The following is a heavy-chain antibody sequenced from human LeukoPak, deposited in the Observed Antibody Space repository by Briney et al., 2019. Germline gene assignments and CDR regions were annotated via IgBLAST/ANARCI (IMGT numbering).Heavy chain of an antibody. CDR2: IYYSGST. J-gene: IGHJ6*02. CDR1: GGSISSYY. V-gene: IGHV4-59*01. D-gene: IGHD4-11*01. CDR3: ARATVTTGDGMDV. Sequence: SETLSLTCTVSGGSISSYYWSWIRQPPGKGLEWIEYIYYSGSTNYNPSLKSRVTISVDTSKNQFSLKLSSVTAADTAVYYCARATVTTGDGMDVWGQGTTATVSS.